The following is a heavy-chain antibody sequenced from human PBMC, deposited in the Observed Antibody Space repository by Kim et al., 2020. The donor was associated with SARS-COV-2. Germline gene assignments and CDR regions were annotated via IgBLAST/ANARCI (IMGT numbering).Heavy chain of an antibody. CDR1: GFTFSSYD. CDR3: ARETDLRYFDL. Sequence: GGSLRLSCAASGFTFSSYDMHWVRQATGKGLEWVSAIGTAGDTYYPGSVKGRFTISRENAKNSLYLQMNSLRAGDTAVYYCARETDLRYFDLWGRGTLVTVSS. V-gene: IGHV3-13*04. J-gene: IGHJ2*01. CDR2: IGTAGDT.